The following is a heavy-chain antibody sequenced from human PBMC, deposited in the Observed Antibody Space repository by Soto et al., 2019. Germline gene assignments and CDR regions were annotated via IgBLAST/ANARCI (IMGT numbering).Heavy chain of an antibody. CDR1: GYTFTSYA. V-gene: IGHV1-3*01. D-gene: IGHD1-1*01. CDR3: ARVRSGARASYYFDY. CDR2: INAGNGNT. Sequence: SVKVSCKASGYTFTSYAMHWVRQAPGQRLEWMGWINAGNGNTKYSQKFQGRVTITRDTSASAAYMELSSPRSEDTAVYYCARVRSGARASYYFDYWGQGTLVTVSS. J-gene: IGHJ4*02.